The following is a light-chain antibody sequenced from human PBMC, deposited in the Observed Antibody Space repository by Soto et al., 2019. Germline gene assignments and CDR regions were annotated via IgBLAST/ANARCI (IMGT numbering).Light chain of an antibody. Sequence: QSALTQPRSVSGSPGHSVTISCTGTSSDVGGYNYVSWYQQHPGKAPKLMIYDVTKRPSGVPDRFSGSKSGNTASLTISGLQAEDEADYYCCSYAGIYTFYVFGTGTKVTV. V-gene: IGLV2-11*01. CDR3: CSYAGIYTFYV. CDR2: DVT. J-gene: IGLJ1*01. CDR1: SSDVGGYNY.